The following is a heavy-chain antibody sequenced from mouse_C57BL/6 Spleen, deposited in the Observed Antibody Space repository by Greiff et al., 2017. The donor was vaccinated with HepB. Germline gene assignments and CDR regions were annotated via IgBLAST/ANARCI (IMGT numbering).Heavy chain of an antibody. D-gene: IGHD1-1*01. Sequence: QVQLQQSGPELVKPGASVKMSCKASGYTFTSYGISWVKQRTGQGLEWIGEIYPRSGNTYYNEKFKGKATLTADKSSSTAYMELRSLTSEDSAVYFCARDGSSYGYFDVWGTGTTVTVSS. CDR1: GYTFTSYG. J-gene: IGHJ1*03. V-gene: IGHV1-81*01. CDR2: IYPRSGNT. CDR3: ARDGSSYGYFDV.